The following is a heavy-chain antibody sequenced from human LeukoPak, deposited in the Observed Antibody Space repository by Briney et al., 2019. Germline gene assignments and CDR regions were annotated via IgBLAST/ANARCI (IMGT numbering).Heavy chain of an antibody. J-gene: IGHJ5*01. Sequence: GASVKVSCKTSGYTFTANYIHWVRQAPGQGLEWVGWINSYSGATKYAQKSQGRGTMTRDTSIRTTYMELDRLTLDDTAVYYCARGSGTSWFDYWGQGTLVTVSS. V-gene: IGHV1-2*02. D-gene: IGHD2-2*01. CDR1: GYTFTANY. CDR3: ARGSGTSWFDY. CDR2: INSYSGAT.